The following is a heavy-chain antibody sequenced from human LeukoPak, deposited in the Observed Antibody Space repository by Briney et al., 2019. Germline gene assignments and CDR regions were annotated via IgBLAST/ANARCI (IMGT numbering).Heavy chain of an antibody. D-gene: IGHD6-19*01. CDR3: ARGRGAVQQWLVPGTRHQPYYFDY. J-gene: IGHJ4*02. Sequence: PSETLSLTCTVSGGSVSSGSYYWSWIRQPAGKGLEYIGRIYTSGSTNYNPSLKSRVTISVDTSKNQFSLKLSSVTAADTAVYYCARGRGAVQQWLVPGTRHQPYYFDYWGQGTLVTVSS. CDR1: GGSVSSGSYY. CDR2: IYTSGST. V-gene: IGHV4-61*02.